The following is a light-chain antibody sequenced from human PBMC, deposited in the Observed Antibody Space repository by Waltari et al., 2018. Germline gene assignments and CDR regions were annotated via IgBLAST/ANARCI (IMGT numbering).Light chain of an antibody. Sequence: QSALTQPRSVSGSPGQSVTISCTGTGSDAGDFNSVSWYQQHPGKAPNRVIFDVTKRPSGVPDRFSGSKSGTSASLTVSGLQAEDEADYYCCSYAGIWVFGGGTKLTVL. J-gene: IGLJ3*02. CDR1: GSDAGDFNS. V-gene: IGLV2-11*01. CDR3: CSYAGIWV. CDR2: DVT.